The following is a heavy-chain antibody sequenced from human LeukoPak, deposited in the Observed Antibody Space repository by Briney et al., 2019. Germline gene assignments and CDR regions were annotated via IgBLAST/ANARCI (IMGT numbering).Heavy chain of an antibody. CDR2: MNPNSGNT. CDR1: GYTFTTFD. Sequence: GASVTVSCKASGYTFTTFDINWVRLATGQGLEWMGWMNPNSGNTGFAQKFQGKLTMTRNTSISTAYLELSSLRSEDTAVYYCAGGGSGWPLDYWGQGTLVTVSS. V-gene: IGHV1-8*01. CDR3: AGGGSGWPLDY. J-gene: IGHJ4*02. D-gene: IGHD6-19*01.